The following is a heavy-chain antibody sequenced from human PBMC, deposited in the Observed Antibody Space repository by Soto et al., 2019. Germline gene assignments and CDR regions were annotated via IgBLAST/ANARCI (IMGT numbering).Heavy chain of an antibody. J-gene: IGHJ5*02. D-gene: IGHD2-2*02. CDR3: ATDLLSRGYPLLYDWLPWFDP. CDR1: GFTFSSYG. Sequence: QVQLVESGGGVVQPGRSLRLSCAASGFTFSSYGMHWVRQAPGKGLEWVAVISYDGSNKYYADSVTGRFTISRDNSKNTLHLQMNSLRAEDTAVYYCATDLLSRGYPLLYDWLPWFDPWGQGTLVTVSS. V-gene: IGHV3-30*03. CDR2: ISYDGSNK.